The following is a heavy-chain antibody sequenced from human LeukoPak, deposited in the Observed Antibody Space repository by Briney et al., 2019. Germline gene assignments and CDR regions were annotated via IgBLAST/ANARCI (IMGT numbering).Heavy chain of an antibody. CDR1: GFTFSSYS. CDR2: ISSSSSTI. V-gene: IGHV3-48*01. CDR3: ARGAYSSSKYFQH. D-gene: IGHD6-6*01. Sequence: GGSLRLSCAASGFTFSSYSMNWVRQAPGKGLEWVSYISSSSSTIYYADSVKGRFTISRDNAKNSLYLQMNSLRAEDTAVYYCARGAYSSSKYFQHWGQGTLVTVSS. J-gene: IGHJ1*01.